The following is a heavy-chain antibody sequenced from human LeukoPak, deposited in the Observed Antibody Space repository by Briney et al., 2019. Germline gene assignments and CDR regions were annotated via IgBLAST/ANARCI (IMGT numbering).Heavy chain of an antibody. CDR2: INWSGGST. Sequence: GGSLRLSCTASGFAFAEHGMSWVRQVPGKGLEWVSGINWSGGSTGYADPLRGRFTISRDNAKNSLYLQMDSPRAEDTALYYCVRAPITSPFYFDYWGQGTLVTVSS. CDR1: GFAFAEHG. D-gene: IGHD2-2*01. CDR3: VRAPITSPFYFDY. V-gene: IGHV3-20*04. J-gene: IGHJ4*02.